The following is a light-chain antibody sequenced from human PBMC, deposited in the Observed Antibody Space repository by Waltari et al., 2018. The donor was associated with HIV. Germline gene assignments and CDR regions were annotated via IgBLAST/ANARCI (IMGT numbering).Light chain of an antibody. CDR3: QHYDTSPPVYT. J-gene: IGKJ2*01. CDR2: GAS. Sequence: TVLTQSPDTLSLSPGDTATLSCRASHPVSSSALAWYQQQPGQAPRLLIYGASNRATGIPDRFSGSVSGTEFPLTISRLEPEDFAVYYCQHYDTSPPVYTFGQGTKLEIK. CDR1: HPVSSSA. V-gene: IGKV3-20*01.